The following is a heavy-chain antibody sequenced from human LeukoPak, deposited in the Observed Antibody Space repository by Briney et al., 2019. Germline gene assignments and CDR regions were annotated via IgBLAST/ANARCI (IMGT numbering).Heavy chain of an antibody. D-gene: IGHD2-2*02. CDR2: ISSSSSYI. J-gene: IGHJ6*02. CDR3: ARDGAVVVPAAIRGQYYYYGMDV. V-gene: IGHV3-21*01. CDR1: GFTFSSYS. Sequence: PGGSLRLSCAASGFTFSSYSMNWVRQAPGKGLEWVSSISSSSSYIYYADSVKGRFTISRDNAKNSLYLQMNSLRAEDTAVYYCARDGAVVVPAAIRGQYYYYGMDVWGQGTTVTVSS.